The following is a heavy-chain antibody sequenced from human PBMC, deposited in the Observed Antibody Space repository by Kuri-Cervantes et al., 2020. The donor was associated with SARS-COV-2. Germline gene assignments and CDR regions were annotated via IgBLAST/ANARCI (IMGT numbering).Heavy chain of an antibody. D-gene: IGHD4-23*01. J-gene: IGHJ3*02. Sequence: GSLRLSCAVSGYSISSGYYWGWIRQPPGKGLEWIGSIFHSGNTYYNPSLKSRVTISLDTSKNQFSLKLSSVTAADTAVYYCARHPVTPPRDAFDIWGQGTMVTVSS. V-gene: IGHV4-38-2*01. CDR1: GYSISSGYY. CDR2: IFHSGNT. CDR3: ARHPVTPPRDAFDI.